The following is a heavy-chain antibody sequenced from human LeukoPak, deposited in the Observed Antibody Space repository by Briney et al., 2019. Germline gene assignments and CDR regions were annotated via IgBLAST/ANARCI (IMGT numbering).Heavy chain of an antibody. CDR2: INPNSGGT. CDR1: GYTFTGYY. J-gene: IGHJ4*02. V-gene: IGHV1-2*06. Sequence: ASVKVSCKASGYTFTGYYMHWVRQAPGQGLEWMGRINPNSGGTNYAQKFQGRVTMTRDTSISTAYMELSGLTSDDTAVYYCARGRWLQPIDYWGQGTLVTVSS. CDR3: ARGRWLQPIDY. D-gene: IGHD5-24*01.